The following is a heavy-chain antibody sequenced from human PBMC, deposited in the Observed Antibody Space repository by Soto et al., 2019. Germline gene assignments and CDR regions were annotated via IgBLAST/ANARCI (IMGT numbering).Heavy chain of an antibody. CDR1: GGSISSYY. V-gene: IGHV4-59*08. CDR3: ARVVAATLDGNWFDP. D-gene: IGHD2-15*01. Sequence: SETLSLTCTVSGGSISSYYLSWIRQPPGKGLEWIGYIYYSGSTNYNPSLKSRVTISVDTSKNQFSLKLSSVTAADTAVYYCARVVAATLDGNWFDPWGQGTLVTVSS. CDR2: IYYSGST. J-gene: IGHJ5*02.